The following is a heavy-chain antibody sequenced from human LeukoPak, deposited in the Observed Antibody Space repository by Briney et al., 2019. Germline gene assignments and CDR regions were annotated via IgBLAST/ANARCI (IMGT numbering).Heavy chain of an antibody. CDR3: AKARSSWTTNSFDY. CDR1: AFTFDDYA. J-gene: IGHJ4*02. V-gene: IGHV3-9*01. D-gene: IGHD6-13*01. Sequence: GRSLRLSCADSAFTFDDYAMQWVRQAPGKGLEWVSGISWNSGSIGYADSVKGRFTISRDNAKNSLYLQMNSLRAEDTALYYCAKARSSWTTNSFDYWGQGTLVTVSS. CDR2: ISWNSGSI.